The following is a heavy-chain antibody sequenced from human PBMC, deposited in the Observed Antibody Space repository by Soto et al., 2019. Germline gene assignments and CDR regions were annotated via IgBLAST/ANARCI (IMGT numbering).Heavy chain of an antibody. CDR3: ARGYYESSGYDPFFDY. D-gene: IGHD3-22*01. CDR1: GFTVSSYG. V-gene: IGHV3-30-3*01. CDR2: ISYDGSNK. J-gene: IGHJ4*02. Sequence: VQLVESGGGVGQPGRSLRLSCAASGFTVSSYGMHWVRQAPGKGLEWVAVISYDGSNKYNADSVKGRFTIARDNSKNTLYLQMNSLRAEDTAVYYCARGYYESSGYDPFFDYWGQGTLVTVSS.